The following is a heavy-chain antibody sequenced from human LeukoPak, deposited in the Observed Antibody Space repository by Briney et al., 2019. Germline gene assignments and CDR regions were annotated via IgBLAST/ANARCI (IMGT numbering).Heavy chain of an antibody. V-gene: IGHV1-2*02. D-gene: IGHD2-15*01. CDR1: RYTFTDFY. Sequence: VASVKVSCKASRYTFTDFYMHWVRQAPGQGLEWMGWINPNSGGTNYAQKFQGRVTMTRDTSISTAYMELSRLRSDDTAVYYCARVDIVVVVAAFDPWGQGTLVTVSS. CDR3: ARVDIVVVVAAFDP. CDR2: INPNSGGT. J-gene: IGHJ5*02.